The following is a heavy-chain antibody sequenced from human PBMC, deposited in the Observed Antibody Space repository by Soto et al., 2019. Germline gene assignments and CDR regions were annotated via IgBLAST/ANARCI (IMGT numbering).Heavy chain of an antibody. CDR2: MNPNSGNT. J-gene: IGHJ3*02. CDR3: ASCSGGSCYSEAFDI. V-gene: IGHV1-8*01. Sequence: GASVKVSCKAFGYTFTSYDINWVRQATGQGLEWMGWMNPNSGNTGYAQKFQGRVTMTRNTSISTAYMELSSLRSEDTAVYYCASCSGGSCYSEAFDIWGQGTMVTVSS. D-gene: IGHD2-15*01. CDR1: GYTFTSYD.